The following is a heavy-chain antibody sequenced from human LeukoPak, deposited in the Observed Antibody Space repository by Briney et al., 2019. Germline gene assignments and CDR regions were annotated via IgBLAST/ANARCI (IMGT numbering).Heavy chain of an antibody. Sequence: GTSVKVSCKASGFTFTSSAVQWVRQARGQRLEWIGWIVVGSSNTNYAQKFQERVTITRDMSTSTAYMELSSLRSEDTAVYYCAAEPLYCSSTSCYDYWGQGTLVTVSS. CDR1: GFTFTSSA. CDR3: AAEPLYCSSTSCYDY. J-gene: IGHJ4*02. CDR2: IVVGSSNT. V-gene: IGHV1-58*01. D-gene: IGHD2-2*01.